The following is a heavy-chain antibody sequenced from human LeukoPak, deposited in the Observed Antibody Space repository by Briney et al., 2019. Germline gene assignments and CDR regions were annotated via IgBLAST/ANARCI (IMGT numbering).Heavy chain of an antibody. CDR3: ARFSVVGAPPT. CDR2: INHSGST. D-gene: IGHD1-26*01. CDR1: GGSFSGYY. J-gene: IGHJ5*02. Sequence: PSPTLSLTCAVYGGSFSGYYWNWIRQPPGKGLEWIGEINHSGSTNYNPSLRSRVTMSVDASKNQSSLKLSSVTAADAAVYYCARFSVVGAPPTWGQGTLVTVSS. V-gene: IGHV4-34*01.